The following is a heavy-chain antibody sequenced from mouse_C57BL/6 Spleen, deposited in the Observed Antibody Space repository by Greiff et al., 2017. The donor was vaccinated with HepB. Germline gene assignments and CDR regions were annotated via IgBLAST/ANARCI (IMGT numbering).Heavy chain of an antibody. CDR2: IDPSDSET. CDR1: GYTFTSYW. J-gene: IGHJ3*01. D-gene: IGHD2-5*01. Sequence: QVQLQQPGAELVRPGSSVKLSCKASGYTFTSYWMHWVKQRPRQGLEWIGNIDPSDSETHYNQKFKDKATLTVDKSSSTAYMQLSSLTSEDSAVYYCAAYYSNLWFAYWGQGTLVTVSA. V-gene: IGHV1-52*01. CDR3: AAYYSNLWFAY.